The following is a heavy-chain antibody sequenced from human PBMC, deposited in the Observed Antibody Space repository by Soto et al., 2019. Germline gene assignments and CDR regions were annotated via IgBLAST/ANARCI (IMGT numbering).Heavy chain of an antibody. Sequence: EVQLVESGGGLIQPGGSLKPSCAASGVTVRNNYMSWGRQAPGKGLEWVSLIYSTGTTKYADSVKGRFTVSRDNAKNTLYLQMNSLRAEDTAVYYCAKDGRGSGSHYNSFGYWGQGTLVTVSS. CDR3: AKDGRGSGSHYNSFGY. J-gene: IGHJ4*02. V-gene: IGHV3-53*01. CDR1: GVTVRNNY. CDR2: IYSTGTT. D-gene: IGHD3-10*01.